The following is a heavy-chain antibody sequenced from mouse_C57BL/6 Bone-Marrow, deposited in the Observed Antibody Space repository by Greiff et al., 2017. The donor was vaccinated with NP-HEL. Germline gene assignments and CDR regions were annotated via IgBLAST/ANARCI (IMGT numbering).Heavy chain of an antibody. CDR1: GFTFSDYY. CDR2: ISNGGGST. D-gene: IGHD1-1*01. Sequence: EVQVVESGGGLVQPGGSLKLSCAASGFTFSDYYMYWVRQTPEKRLEWVAYISNGGGSTYYPDTVKGRFTISRDNAKNTLYLQMSRLKSEDTAMYYCASPYYYGSSYDYAMDYWGQGTSVTVSS. CDR3: ASPYYYGSSYDYAMDY. J-gene: IGHJ4*01. V-gene: IGHV5-12*01.